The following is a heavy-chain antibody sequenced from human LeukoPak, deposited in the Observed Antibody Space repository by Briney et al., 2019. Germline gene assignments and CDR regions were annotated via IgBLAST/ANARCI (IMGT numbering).Heavy chain of an antibody. D-gene: IGHD3-9*01. CDR2: ISSSGRTA. J-gene: IGHJ4*02. CDR1: GFTFSSYE. V-gene: IGHV3-48*03. Sequence: GGSLRLSCAASGFTFSSYEMNWVRQTPGKGLEWVSYISSSGRTAYYADSVRGRFTISRDSAKNSLYLQMNSLRAEDTAVYYCAREVRYFALGDYWGQGTLVTVSS. CDR3: AREVRYFALGDY.